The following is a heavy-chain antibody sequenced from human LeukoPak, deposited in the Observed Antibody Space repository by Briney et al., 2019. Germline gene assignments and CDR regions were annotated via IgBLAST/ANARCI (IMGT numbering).Heavy chain of an antibody. CDR1: GYSFATYW. CDR3: ARSMTRIVEDAFDI. V-gene: IGHV5-51*01. D-gene: IGHD3-22*01. Sequence: GESLKISCKGSGYSFATYWIGWVRQTPGKGLEWMGIIYPGDSDTRYSPSFQGQVTISADKSINTAYLQWSSLKTSDTAMYYCARSMTRIVEDAFDIWGQGTMVTVSS. CDR2: IYPGDSDT. J-gene: IGHJ3*02.